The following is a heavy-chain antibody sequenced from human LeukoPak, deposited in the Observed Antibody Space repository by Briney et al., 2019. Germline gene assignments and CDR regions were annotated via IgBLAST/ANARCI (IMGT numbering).Heavy chain of an antibody. Sequence: ASVKVSCKASGYTFTGYYMHWVRQAPGQGLEWMGWINPNSGGTNYAQKFQGRVTMTRDTSISTAYMELSRLRSDDTAVYYCARHAGAIQTYYYDSSGTPVRYWGQGTLVTVSS. J-gene: IGHJ4*02. V-gene: IGHV1-2*02. CDR2: INPNSGGT. D-gene: IGHD3-22*01. CDR1: GYTFTGYY. CDR3: ARHAGAIQTYYYDSSGTPVRY.